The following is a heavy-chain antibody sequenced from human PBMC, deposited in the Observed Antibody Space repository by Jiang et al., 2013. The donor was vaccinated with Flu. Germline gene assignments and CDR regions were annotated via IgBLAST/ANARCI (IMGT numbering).Heavy chain of an antibody. Sequence: LVESGGGVVQPGRSLRLSCAASGFTFSSYAMHWVRQAPDKGLAWVAVISSDGSNEYHTDSVKGRFTISRDNSQNTLYLQMNSLRAEDTALYYCVTGHGGRGWLWPAFDIWGQGTMVTVSS. J-gene: IGHJ3*02. D-gene: IGHD4-23*01. CDR2: ISSDGSNE. CDR1: GFTFSSYA. CDR3: VTGHGGRGWLWPAFDI. V-gene: IGHV3-30*03.